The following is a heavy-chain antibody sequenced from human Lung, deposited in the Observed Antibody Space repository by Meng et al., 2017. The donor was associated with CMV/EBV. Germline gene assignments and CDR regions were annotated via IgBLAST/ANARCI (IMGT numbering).Heavy chain of an antibody. CDR3: TRPGWERSTGVWFDP. V-gene: IGHV3-73*01. Sequence: SGFTFSGSAMHWVRQASGKGLEWVGRIRSKANSYATAYAASVKGRFTISRDDSKNTAYLQMNSLKTEDTAVYYCTRPGWERSTGVWFDPWGQGTLVTV. J-gene: IGHJ5*02. D-gene: IGHD1-26*01. CDR1: GFTFSGSA. CDR2: IRSKANSYAT.